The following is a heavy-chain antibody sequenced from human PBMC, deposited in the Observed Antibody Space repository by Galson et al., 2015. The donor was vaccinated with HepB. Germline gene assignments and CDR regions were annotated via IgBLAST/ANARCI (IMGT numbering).Heavy chain of an antibody. CDR3: ARDGAEGGSYSY. D-gene: IGHD1-26*01. J-gene: IGHJ4*02. CDR2: IYYSGST. CDR1: GGSISSSSYY. V-gene: IGHV4-39*02. Sequence: LSLTCTVSGGSISSSSYYWGWIRQPPGTGLEWIGSIYYSGSTYYNPSLKSRVTISVDTSKNQFSLKLSSVTAADTAVYYCARDGAEGGSYSYWGQGTLVTVSS.